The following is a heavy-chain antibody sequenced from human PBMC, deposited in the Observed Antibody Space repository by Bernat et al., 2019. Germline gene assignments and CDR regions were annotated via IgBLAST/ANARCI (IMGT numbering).Heavy chain of an antibody. CDR1: GFTFSSYE. Sequence: EVQLVESGGGLVQPGGSLRLSCAASGFTFSSYEMTWVRQAPGKGLEWVSYISSSGSTIYYADSVKGRFTISRDNAKNSLYLQMNSLRAEDTAVYYCACYGSGSYYLYYMDVWGKGTTVTVSS. V-gene: IGHV3-48*03. D-gene: IGHD3-10*01. CDR2: ISSSGSTI. CDR3: ACYGSGSYYLYYMDV. J-gene: IGHJ6*03.